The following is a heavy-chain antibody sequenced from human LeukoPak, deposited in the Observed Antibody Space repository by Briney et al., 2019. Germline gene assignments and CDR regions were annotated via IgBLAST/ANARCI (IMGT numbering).Heavy chain of an antibody. J-gene: IGHJ5*02. V-gene: IGHV4-4*07. CDR1: GGSIISYY. D-gene: IGHD6-13*01. Sequence: SETLSLPCTVSGGSIISYYWSWIRQPAGKGLEWIGRIYTSGSINYNPSLKSRVTMSVDTSKNQFSLKLSSVTAADTAVYYCARFIAAAGTEWFDHWGQGTLVTVSS. CDR3: ARFIAAAGTEWFDH. CDR2: IYTSGSI.